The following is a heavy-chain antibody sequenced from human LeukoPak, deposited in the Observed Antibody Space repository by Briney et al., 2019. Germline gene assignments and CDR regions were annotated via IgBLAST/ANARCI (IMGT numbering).Heavy chain of an antibody. CDR2: IYTSGST. Sequence: SETLSLTCTVSGGSISSYYWSWVRQPAGKGLEWIGRIYTSGSTDYNPSLKSRVTISVDKTKNQFSLKLSSVTAADTAVYYCARGLMIVVDYYYYYYMDVWGKGTTVTVSS. CDR3: ARGLMIVVDYYYYYYMDV. CDR1: GGSISSYY. D-gene: IGHD3-22*01. V-gene: IGHV4-4*07. J-gene: IGHJ6*03.